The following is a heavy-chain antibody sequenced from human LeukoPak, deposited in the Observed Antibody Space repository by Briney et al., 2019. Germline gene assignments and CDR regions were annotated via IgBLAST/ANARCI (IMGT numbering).Heavy chain of an antibody. CDR3: VRESYGSYFFDF. J-gene: IGHJ4*02. V-gene: IGHV3-74*01. D-gene: IGHD4-17*01. CDR1: GFXFSTSW. Sequence: GGSLRLSCAASGFXFSTSWINWVRQAPGTGLVWVSRLNGDGDTINYAESVKGRFTISRDNAMNTLYLQMNSLRPEDTAVYYCVRESYGSYFFDFWGQGSLVTVSS. CDR2: LNGDGDTI.